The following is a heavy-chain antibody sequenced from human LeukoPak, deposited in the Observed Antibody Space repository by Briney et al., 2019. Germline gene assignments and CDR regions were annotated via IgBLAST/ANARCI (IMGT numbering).Heavy chain of an antibody. CDR3: ARGGYCGSTSCYYSSSWYGGNHNAFDI. CDR2: IYYSGST. Sequence: SETLPLICTVSGGSISSYYWSWIRQPPGKGLEWIGYIYYSGSTNYNPSLKSRVTISVDTSKNQFSMKLSSVTAADTAVYYCARGGYCGSTSCYYSSSWYGGNHNAFDIWGQGTMVTVSS. J-gene: IGHJ3*02. CDR1: GGSISSYY. V-gene: IGHV4-59*01. D-gene: IGHD2-2*03.